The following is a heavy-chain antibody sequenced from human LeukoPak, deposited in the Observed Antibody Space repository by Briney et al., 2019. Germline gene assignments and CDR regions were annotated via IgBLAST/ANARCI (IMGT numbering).Heavy chain of an antibody. V-gene: IGHV3-48*03. CDR3: ARGSHSNKPSYYYMDV. D-gene: IGHD1-14*01. CDR1: GFTFSTYE. CDR2: ISSSGSTI. J-gene: IGHJ6*03. Sequence: GGSLRLSCAASGFTFSTYEINWVRQAPGKGLEWVSYISSSGSTIYYADSVKGRFTISRDNAKNSLYLQMNSLRAEDTGVYYCARGSHSNKPSYYYMDVWGKGTTVTVSS.